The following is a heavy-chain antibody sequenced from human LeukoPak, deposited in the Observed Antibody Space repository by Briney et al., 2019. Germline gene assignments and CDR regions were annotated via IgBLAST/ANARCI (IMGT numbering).Heavy chain of an antibody. Sequence: GASVKVSCKASGYTFTSYGISWVRQAPGQGLEWMGWISAYNGNTNYAQKLQGRVTMTTDTSTSTAYMELRSLRSDDTAVYYCARTTGSGWSYYYYMDVWGKGTTVTVSS. CDR2: ISAYNGNT. J-gene: IGHJ6*03. CDR3: ARTTGSGWSYYYYMDV. D-gene: IGHD6-19*01. CDR1: GYTFTSYG. V-gene: IGHV1-18*01.